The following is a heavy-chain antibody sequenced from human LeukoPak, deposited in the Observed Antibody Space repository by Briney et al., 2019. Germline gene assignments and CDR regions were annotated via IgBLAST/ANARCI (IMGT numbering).Heavy chain of an antibody. Sequence: SETLSLTCIVSGGSITNYHWIWIRQPAGKGLEYIGRVHGSGGTNYNPSLKSRVTMSVDTSKNQFSLKLSSVTAADTAVYYCARDFYGDYDRVWFDPWGQGTLVTVSS. D-gene: IGHD4-17*01. CDR3: ARDFYGDYDRVWFDP. CDR1: GGSITNYH. V-gene: IGHV4-4*07. CDR2: VHGSGGT. J-gene: IGHJ5*02.